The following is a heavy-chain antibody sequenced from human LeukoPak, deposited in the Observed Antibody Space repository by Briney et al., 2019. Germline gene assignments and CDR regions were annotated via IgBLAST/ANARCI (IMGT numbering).Heavy chain of an antibody. Sequence: SETLSLTCAVYGGSFSGYYWSWIRQPPGKGLEWIGEINHSGSTNYNPSLKSRVTISVDTSKNQFSLKLSSVTAADTAVYYCARFPGGYYDSSGSWGAFDIWGQGTMVTVSS. D-gene: IGHD3-22*01. V-gene: IGHV4-34*01. J-gene: IGHJ3*02. CDR1: GGSFSGYY. CDR2: INHSGST. CDR3: ARFPGGYYDSSGSWGAFDI.